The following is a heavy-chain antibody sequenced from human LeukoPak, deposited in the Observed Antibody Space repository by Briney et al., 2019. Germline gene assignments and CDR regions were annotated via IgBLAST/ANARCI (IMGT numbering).Heavy chain of an antibody. CDR1: GFTFRRFW. CDR2: VKQDGSEK. J-gene: IGHJ4*02. V-gene: IGHV3-7*04. Sequence: GGSLRLSCAASGFTFRRFWMSWVRQAPGKGLEWVANVKQDGSEKYYVDSVKGRFTITRDNAKNSLYLQMNSLRAEDTAVYYCARYGSIASAGTFDYWGQGTLVTVSS. D-gene: IGHD6-13*01. CDR3: ARYGSIASAGTFDY.